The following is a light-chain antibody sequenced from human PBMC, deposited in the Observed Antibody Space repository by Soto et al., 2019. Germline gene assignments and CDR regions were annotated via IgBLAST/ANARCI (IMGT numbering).Light chain of an antibody. J-gene: IGKJ2*01. Sequence: IVLTQSPGTLSLSPGERATLSCRASQSVTTQLAWYQQKPGQAPRLIIHGASSRATGVPDRITGSGSGTDFTLSISRLEPEDFATYYCQQYNTFGQGTKLEIK. V-gene: IGKV3-20*01. CDR3: QQYNT. CDR1: QSVTTQ. CDR2: GAS.